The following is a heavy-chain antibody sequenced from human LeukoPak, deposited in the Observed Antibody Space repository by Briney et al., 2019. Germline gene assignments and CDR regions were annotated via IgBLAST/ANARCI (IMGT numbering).Heavy chain of an antibody. CDR2: ISSSSSYI. V-gene: IGHV3-21*01. CDR1: GFTFSSYS. CDR3: ARTHIAVAATGDAFDI. J-gene: IGHJ3*02. Sequence: GGSLRLSCAASGFTFSSYSMNWVRQAPGKGLEWVSSISSSSSYIYYADSVKGRFTISRDNAKNSLYLQMNSLRAEDTAVYYCARTHIAVAATGDAFDIWGQGTMVTVSS. D-gene: IGHD6-19*01.